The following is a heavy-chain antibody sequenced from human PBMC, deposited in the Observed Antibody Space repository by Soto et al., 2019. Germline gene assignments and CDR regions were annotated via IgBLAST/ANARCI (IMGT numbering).Heavy chain of an antibody. CDR1: GFTFSNYG. D-gene: IGHD6-13*01. Sequence: QVQLVESGGGVVQPGRSLRLSCAASGFTFSNYGMHWVRQAPGKGLEWVAVIWYAGTNKYYADSVKGRFTISRDNSKNTLYLQMTSLRAEDTAVYYCARGQGAAPTLDYYFGMDVWGQGTKVTVSS. V-gene: IGHV3-33*01. CDR2: IWYAGTNK. CDR3: ARGQGAAPTLDYYFGMDV. J-gene: IGHJ6*02.